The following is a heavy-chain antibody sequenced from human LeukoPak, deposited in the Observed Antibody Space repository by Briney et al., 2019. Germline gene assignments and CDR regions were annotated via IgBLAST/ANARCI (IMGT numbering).Heavy chain of an antibody. J-gene: IGHJ6*03. CDR1: GGSFSGYY. CDR2: INHSGST. D-gene: IGHD4-17*01. Sequence: SETLSLTCAVYGGSFSGYYWSWIRQPPGKGLEWIGEINHSGSTNYNPSLKSRVTISVDTSKNQFSLKLSSVTAADTAVYYCARGFGDSNRYYMDVWGKGTTVTVSS. V-gene: IGHV4-34*01. CDR3: ARGFGDSNRYYMDV.